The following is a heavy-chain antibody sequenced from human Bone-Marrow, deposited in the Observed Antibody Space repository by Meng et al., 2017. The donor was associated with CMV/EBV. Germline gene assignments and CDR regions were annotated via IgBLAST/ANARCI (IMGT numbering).Heavy chain of an antibody. D-gene: IGHD3-3*01. V-gene: IGHV1-69*02. CDR1: GGTFSSYT. J-gene: IGHJ4*02. CDR2: IIPILGIA. Sequence: SVKVSCKASGGTFSSYTISWVRQAPGQGLEWMGRIIPILGIANYAQKFQGRVTITADKSTSTAYMELSSLRSEDTAVYYCAGYYDFWSGYPEQYYFDYWGQGTLVTVSS. CDR3: AGYYDFWSGYPEQYYFDY.